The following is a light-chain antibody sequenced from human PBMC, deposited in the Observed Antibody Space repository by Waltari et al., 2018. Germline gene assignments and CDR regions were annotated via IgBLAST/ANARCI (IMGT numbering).Light chain of an antibody. CDR1: QSVSSN. J-gene: IGKJ3*01. CDR3: QQYNNWLRT. Sequence: ELVMTKTPATLFVSQGERAPLSCRASQSVSSNLAWYKQKPGQPPRLLIYGASTRATGIPARFSGSGSGTEFTLTISSLQSEDFAVYYCQQYNNWLRTFGPGTKVGIK. V-gene: IGKV3-15*01. CDR2: GAS.